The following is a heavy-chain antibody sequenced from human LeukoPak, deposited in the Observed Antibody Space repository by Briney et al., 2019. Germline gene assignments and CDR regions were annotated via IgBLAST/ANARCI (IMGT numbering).Heavy chain of an antibody. CDR2: INPSGGST. CDR1: GYTLTSYG. D-gene: IGHD5-18*01. CDR3: ARDEGSGTARYYFDY. V-gene: IGHV1-46*01. Sequence: GASVKVSCKTSGYTLTSYGISWVRQAPGQGLEWMGIINPSGGSTSYAQKFQGRVTMTRDTSTSTVYMELSSLRSEDTAVYYCARDEGSGTARYYFDYWGQGTLVTVSS. J-gene: IGHJ4*02.